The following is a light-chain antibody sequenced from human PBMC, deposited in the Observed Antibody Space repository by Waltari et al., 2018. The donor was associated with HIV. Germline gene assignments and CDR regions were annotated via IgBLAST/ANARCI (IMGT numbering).Light chain of an antibody. CDR1: RSNIGSNT. J-gene: IGLJ2*01. CDR3: NTLDDSLEFLG. CDR2: SNN. V-gene: IGLV1-44*01. Sequence: QSVLTQPPSASGTPGQTVTISCSGSRSNIGSNTVNWYQHLPGTAPKLLIYSNNVRPSGVPDRFPGFKAGTPASPGISGVQAQDEADYYCNTLDDSLEFLGFGGGTEGNVL.